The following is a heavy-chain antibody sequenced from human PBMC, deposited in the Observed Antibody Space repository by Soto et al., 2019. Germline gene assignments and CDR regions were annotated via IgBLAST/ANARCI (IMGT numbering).Heavy chain of an antibody. J-gene: IGHJ6*02. V-gene: IGHV3-9*01. CDR3: ANALEGQYYYGMDV. CDR2: ISWNGGSM. Sequence: GGSLRLSCADSGFTFDDYAMHWVRQAPGKGLEWVSGISWNGGSMGYADSVKGRFTLSRDNAKNSLYLQMNSLRAEDTALYYCANALEGQYYYGMDVWGQGTTVTVSS. CDR1: GFTFDDYA.